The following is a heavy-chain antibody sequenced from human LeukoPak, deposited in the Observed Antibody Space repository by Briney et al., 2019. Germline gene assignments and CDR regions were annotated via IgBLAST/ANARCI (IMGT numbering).Heavy chain of an antibody. CDR3: ARGRGARFGELYRN. V-gene: IGHV4-34*01. Sequence: SETLSLTCAVYGGSFSGYYWSWIRQPPGKGLEWIGEINHSGSTNYNPSLKSRVTISVDTSKNQFSLKLSSVTAADTAVYYCARGRGARFGELYRNWGRGTLVTVSS. D-gene: IGHD3-10*01. CDR2: INHSGST. CDR1: GGSFSGYY. J-gene: IGHJ4*02.